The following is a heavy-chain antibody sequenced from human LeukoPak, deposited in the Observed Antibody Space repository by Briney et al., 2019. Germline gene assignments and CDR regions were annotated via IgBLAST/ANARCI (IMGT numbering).Heavy chain of an antibody. J-gene: IGHJ4*02. CDR1: GFTFSSYT. Sequence: GGSLRLSCAASGFTFSSYTMSWVRQAPGKGLEWVSSITSSSSYIYYADSVKGRFTISRDNAKNSLYLQMNSLRAEDTAVYYCARGFHDSSGYYFDYWGQGTLVTVSS. CDR3: ARGFHDSSGYYFDY. V-gene: IGHV3-21*01. CDR2: ITSSSSYI. D-gene: IGHD3-22*01.